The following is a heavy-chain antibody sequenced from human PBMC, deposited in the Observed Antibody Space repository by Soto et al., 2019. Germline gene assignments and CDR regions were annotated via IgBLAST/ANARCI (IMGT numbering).Heavy chain of an antibody. CDR3: ARVTRFGISWGSFDY. CDR2: ISSSGSSI. V-gene: IGHV3-48*03. CDR1: GITFSSYE. J-gene: IGHJ4*02. D-gene: IGHD6-13*01. Sequence: EVQLVESGGGVVQPGRSLRLSCAASGITFSSYEMNWVHQAPGKGLEWVSYISSSGSSIYYADSVKGRFTISRDNAKNSLYLQMNSLRAEDTAVYYCARVTRFGISWGSFDYWGQGTLVTVSS.